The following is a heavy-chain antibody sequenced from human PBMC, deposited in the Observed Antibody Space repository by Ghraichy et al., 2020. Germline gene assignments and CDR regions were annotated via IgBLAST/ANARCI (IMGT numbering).Heavy chain of an antibody. CDR3: AKDVSGSYGWFDP. D-gene: IGHD3-10*01. Sequence: GGPLRLSCAASRSTFRNYVMSWVRQAPGKGLEWVSAISGSGGATYYADSVKGRFTISRDNSKNTLYLQMDSLRAEDTALYYCAKDVSGSYGWFDPWGQGALLTVSS. CDR1: RSTFRNYV. J-gene: IGHJ5*02. V-gene: IGHV3-23*01. CDR2: ISGSGGAT.